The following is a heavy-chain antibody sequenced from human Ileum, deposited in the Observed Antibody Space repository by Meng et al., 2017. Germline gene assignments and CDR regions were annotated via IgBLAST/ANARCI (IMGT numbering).Heavy chain of an antibody. Sequence: QGQRVQVGAEVKKPWSSVKVSCKASGGTLSRYAISWVRQAPGQGLEWMGGIIPIFGTANYAQKFQGRVTITADKSTSTAYMELSSLRSEDTAVYYCARVELTDTAMGRGWFDPWGQGTLVTVSS. D-gene: IGHD5-18*01. J-gene: IGHJ5*02. CDR2: IIPIFGTA. V-gene: IGHV1-69*06. CDR3: ARVELTDTAMGRGWFDP. CDR1: GGTLSRYA.